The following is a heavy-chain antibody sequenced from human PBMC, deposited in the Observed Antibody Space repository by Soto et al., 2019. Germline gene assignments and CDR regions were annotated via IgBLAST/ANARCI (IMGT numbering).Heavy chain of an antibody. Sequence: GASVKVSCKASGGTFSSYTISWVRQAPGQGLEWMGRIIPILGIANYAQKFQGRVTITADKSTSTAYMELSSLRSEDTAVYYCARDCSSTSCYGYWGQGTLVTVSS. CDR1: GGTFSSYT. V-gene: IGHV1-69*04. CDR2: IIPILGIA. J-gene: IGHJ4*02. D-gene: IGHD2-2*01. CDR3: ARDCSSTSCYGY.